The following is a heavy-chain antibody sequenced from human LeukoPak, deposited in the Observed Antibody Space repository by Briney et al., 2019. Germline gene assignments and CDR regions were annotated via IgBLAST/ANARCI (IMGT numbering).Heavy chain of an antibody. Sequence: GGSLRLSCAASGFTFDDYAMHWVRQAPGKGLEWVSGISWNSDSIGYADSVKGRFTISRDNAKNSLYLQMNSLRAEDMALYYCAKDSAVRGVNYAFDIWGQGTMVTVSS. J-gene: IGHJ3*02. CDR2: ISWNSDSI. CDR1: GFTFDDYA. D-gene: IGHD3-10*01. V-gene: IGHV3-9*03. CDR3: AKDSAVRGVNYAFDI.